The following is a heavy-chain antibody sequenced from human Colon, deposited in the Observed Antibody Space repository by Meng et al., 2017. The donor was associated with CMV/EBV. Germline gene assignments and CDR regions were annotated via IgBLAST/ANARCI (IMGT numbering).Heavy chain of an antibody. V-gene: IGHV3-23*05. J-gene: IGHJ5*02. Sequence: GESLKISCAASGFTFSSYAMSWVCQTPGKGLEWVSTIDSSGAYIADSVKGRFTVSRDNFKNTLDLQMNSLRVEDAATYYCAKLMGNTRVDHWGQGTQVTVSS. CDR2: IDSSGA. CDR3: AKLMGNTRVDH. D-gene: IGHD5-24*01. CDR1: GFTFSSYA.